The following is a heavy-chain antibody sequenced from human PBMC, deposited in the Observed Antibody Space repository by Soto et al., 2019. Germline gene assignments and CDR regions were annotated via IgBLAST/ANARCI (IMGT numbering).Heavy chain of an antibody. CDR3: VRDERGSCNSTSCYYFDY. Sequence: QVQLVQSGAEVKKPGASVKVSCKTSGYTFTNYGVSWVRQAPGQGLEWMGWISTYNDDSNYAQNLQGRVTVTTDTSTSTAYMELRSLRSDDTAVYYCVRDERGSCNSTSCYYFDYWGQGTLVTVSS. V-gene: IGHV1-18*04. J-gene: IGHJ4*02. CDR2: ISTYNDDS. CDR1: GYTFTNYG. D-gene: IGHD2-2*01.